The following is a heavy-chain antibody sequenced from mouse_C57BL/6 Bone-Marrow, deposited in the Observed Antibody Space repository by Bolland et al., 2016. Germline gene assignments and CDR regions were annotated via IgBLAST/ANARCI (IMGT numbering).Heavy chain of an antibody. CDR3: ASLSTVTYFDY. D-gene: IGHD1-1*01. CDR2: NGGT. Sequence: NGGTNYNEKFKSKATLTVDKSSSTAYMQLSSLTSEDSAVYYCASLSTVTYFDYWGQGTT. J-gene: IGHJ2*01. V-gene: IGHV1-53*01.